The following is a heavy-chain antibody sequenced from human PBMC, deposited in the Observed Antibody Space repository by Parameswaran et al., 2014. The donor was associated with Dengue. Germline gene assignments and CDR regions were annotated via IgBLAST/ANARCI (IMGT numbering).Heavy chain of an antibody. V-gene: IGHV1-69*02. D-gene: IGHD1-26*01. CDR2: IIPILGIA. J-gene: IGHJ4*02. Sequence: WVRQAPGQGLEWMGRIIPILGIANYAQKFQGRVTMTRDTSTSTVYMELSSLRSEDTAVYYCARLEPVSGSYDNWGQGTLVTVSS. CDR3: ARLEPVSGSYDN.